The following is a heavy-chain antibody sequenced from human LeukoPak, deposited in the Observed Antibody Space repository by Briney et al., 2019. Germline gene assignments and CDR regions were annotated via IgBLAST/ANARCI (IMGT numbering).Heavy chain of an antibody. Sequence: GGSLRLSCAASGFAFRIYGMRWVRQAPGKGLEWVAFIWADGTRQFHADSVKGRFTISRDNSNNTVYLHMNSLKAEDTALYYCVRDRNNNYFDYWGQGTLLTVSS. CDR2: IWADGTRQ. V-gene: IGHV3-33*01. CDR1: GFAFRIYG. J-gene: IGHJ4*02. CDR3: VRDRNNNYFDY. D-gene: IGHD1-14*01.